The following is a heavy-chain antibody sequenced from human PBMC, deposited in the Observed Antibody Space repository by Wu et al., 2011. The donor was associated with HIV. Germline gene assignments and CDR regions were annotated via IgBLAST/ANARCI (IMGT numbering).Heavy chain of an antibody. V-gene: IGHV1-69*06. D-gene: IGHD2-21*01. Sequence: GTFSRYAINWVRQAPGQGLEWMGGIIPIFGTAKYVQKFQGRVTITADKSTSTAYMELSSLTSEDTAVYYCARDLGGDEDYWGQGTLVTVSA. CDR1: GTFSRYA. J-gene: IGHJ4*02. CDR2: IIPIFGTA. CDR3: ARDLGGDEDY.